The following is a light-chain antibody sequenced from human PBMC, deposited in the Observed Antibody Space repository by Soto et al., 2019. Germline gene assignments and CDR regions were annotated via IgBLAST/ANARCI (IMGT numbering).Light chain of an antibody. CDR3: QQYGSSPLT. V-gene: IGKV3-20*01. CDR2: DAS. J-gene: IGKJ4*01. CDR1: QSVSSNY. Sequence: EIVLTQSPGTLSLSPGERATLSCRASQSVSSNYLVWYQQKPGQAPRLLVFDASNRATGIPDRFSGSGSGTDFTLTISRLEPEDYAVYYCQQYGSSPLTFGGGTKAEIK.